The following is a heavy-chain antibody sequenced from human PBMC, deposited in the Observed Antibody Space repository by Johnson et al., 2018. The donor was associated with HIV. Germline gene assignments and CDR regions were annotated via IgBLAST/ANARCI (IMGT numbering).Heavy chain of an antibody. Sequence: VQLVESGGGLVKPGGSLRLSCAASGFTFSNAWMSWVRQAPGKGLEWVGRIKSKTDGGATDYPAPVKDRFTISRDNAKNSLYLQMNSLRAEDTAVYYCARGGLLWFGHPADWGQGTMVTVSS. D-gene: IGHD3-10*01. J-gene: IGHJ3*01. CDR2: IKSKTDGGAT. CDR3: ARGGLLWFGHPAD. CDR1: GFTFSNAW. V-gene: IGHV3-15*01.